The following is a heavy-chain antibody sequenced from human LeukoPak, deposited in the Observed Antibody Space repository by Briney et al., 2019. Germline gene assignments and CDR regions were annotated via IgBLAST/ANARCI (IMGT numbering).Heavy chain of an antibody. D-gene: IGHD6-13*01. Sequence: SVKVSCKASGGTFSSYAISWVGQAPGQGLEWMGGIIPIFGTANYAQKFQGRVTITADKSTSTAYMELSSLRSEDTDVHYCASVILEAAEQVGRFDPWGQGTLVTVSS. CDR1: GGTFSSYA. CDR3: ASVILEAAEQVGRFDP. CDR2: IIPIFGTA. J-gene: IGHJ5*02. V-gene: IGHV1-69*06.